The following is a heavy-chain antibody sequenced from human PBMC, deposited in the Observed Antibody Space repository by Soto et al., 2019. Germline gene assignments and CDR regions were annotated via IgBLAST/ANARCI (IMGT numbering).Heavy chain of an antibody. Sequence: EVQLLESGGGLVQPGGSLRLSCAASGFSFSIYAMSWVRQAPGKGLEWVSVISGSDGSTYYADSVKGRFTISRDNSKNTLYLQMNSLRVEDTALYYCAKDRERDAWYEDYWGQGTLVTVSS. V-gene: IGHV3-23*01. J-gene: IGHJ4*02. D-gene: IGHD6-13*01. CDR3: AKDRERDAWYEDY. CDR2: ISGSDGST. CDR1: GFSFSIYA.